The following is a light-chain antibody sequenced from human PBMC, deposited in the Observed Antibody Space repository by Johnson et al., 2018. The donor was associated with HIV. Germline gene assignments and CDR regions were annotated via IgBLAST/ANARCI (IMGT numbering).Light chain of an antibody. J-gene: IGLJ1*01. CDR1: SSNIGNNY. CDR3: GTWDTSLSDYYV. CDR2: ENN. V-gene: IGLV1-51*02. Sequence: QSVLTQPPSVSAAPGQKVTISCSGSSSNIGNNYVSWYQQLPGTAPKLLIYENNKRPSGIPDRFSGSKSGTSATLGITGLQTGDEAEYYCGTWDTSLSDYYVFGTWTKVTVL.